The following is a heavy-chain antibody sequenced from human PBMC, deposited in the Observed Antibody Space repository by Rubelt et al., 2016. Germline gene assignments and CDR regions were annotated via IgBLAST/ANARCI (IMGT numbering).Heavy chain of an antibody. CDR2: INSDGSST. CDR1: EFTFSSYW. V-gene: IGHV3-74*02. D-gene: IGHD3-22*01. CDR3: ATGPSSGYYYTLGY. J-gene: IGHJ4*02. Sequence: EVQLVESGGGLVQPGGSLRLSCAASEFTFSSYWMHWVRQAPGKGLLWVSRINSDGSSTSYADSVKGRFTISRDNAKNSLYLQMNSLRAEDTAGYFCATGPSSGYYYTLGYWGQGTLVTVSS.